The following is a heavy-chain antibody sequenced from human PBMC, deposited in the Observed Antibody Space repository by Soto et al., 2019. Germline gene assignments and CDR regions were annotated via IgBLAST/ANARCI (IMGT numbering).Heavy chain of an antibody. CDR3: ARARRDTAMVTIEYLLAY. Sequence: SETLSLTCAVYGGSFSGYYWSWIRQPPGKGLEWIGEINHSGSTNYNPSLKSRVTISVDTSKNQFSLKLSSVTAADTAVYYCARARRDTAMVTIEYLLAYWGQGTLVTVSS. J-gene: IGHJ4*02. CDR2: INHSGST. V-gene: IGHV4-34*01. CDR1: GGSFSGYY. D-gene: IGHD5-18*01.